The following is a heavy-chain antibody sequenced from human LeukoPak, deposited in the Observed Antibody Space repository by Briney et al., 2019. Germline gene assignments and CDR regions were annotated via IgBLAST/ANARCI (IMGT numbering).Heavy chain of an antibody. V-gene: IGHV3-23*01. CDR2: ISGSGGST. Sequence: PGGSLRLSCAASGFTFSSYAMSWVRQAPGKGLEWVSAISGSGGSTYYADSVKGRFTISRDNSKNTLYLQMNSLRAEDTAVYYCAKDQSQQVGRGGGVDYWGQGTLVTVSS. J-gene: IGHJ4*02. CDR1: GFTFSSYA. D-gene: IGHD6-13*01. CDR3: AKDQSQQVGRGGGVDY.